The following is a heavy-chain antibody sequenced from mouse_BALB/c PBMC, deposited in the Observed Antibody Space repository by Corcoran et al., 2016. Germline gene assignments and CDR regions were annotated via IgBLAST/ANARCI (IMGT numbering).Heavy chain of an antibody. CDR3: SRRANWDSFAY. V-gene: IGHV9-3-1*01. CDR1: GYTFTNYG. D-gene: IGHD4-1*01. J-gene: IGHJ3*01. CDR2: INTYTGEP. Sequence: QIQLVQSGPELKKPGETVKISCKASGYTFTNYGMNWVKQAPGKGLKWMGWINTYTGEPTYADDFKGRFAFALETSASTAYLQINNLKNEDTARYFGSRRANWDSFAYWGQGTLVTVSA.